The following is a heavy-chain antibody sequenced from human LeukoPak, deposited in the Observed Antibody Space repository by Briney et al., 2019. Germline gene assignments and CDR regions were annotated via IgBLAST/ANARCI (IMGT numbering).Heavy chain of an antibody. CDR2: ISGRSSTI. CDR3: ARDRIKSGSYYFDY. V-gene: IGHV3-48*01. D-gene: IGHD1-26*01. J-gene: IGHJ4*02. Sequence: GGPLRLSCAASAFTFSDYSMNWVRQAPGKGLEWVSYISGRSSTIYYADSVKGRFTISRDNAKNSVYLQMNSLRAEDTAVYYCARDRIKSGSYYFDYWGQGTLVTVSS. CDR1: AFTFSDYS.